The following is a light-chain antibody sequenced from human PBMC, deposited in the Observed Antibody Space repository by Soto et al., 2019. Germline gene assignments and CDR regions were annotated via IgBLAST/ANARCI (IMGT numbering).Light chain of an antibody. CDR1: QSVSDN. J-gene: IGKJ3*01. V-gene: IGKV3-15*01. CDR2: RAS. Sequence: EIMMTQSPATLSVTACERVTLSSRASQSVSDNLAWYQQKPGQGPRLLVYRASTRTLGIPARFSGSGSGTDFTLTISRLEPEDFAVYYCQQYGSSPFTFGPGTKVDIK. CDR3: QQYGSSPFT.